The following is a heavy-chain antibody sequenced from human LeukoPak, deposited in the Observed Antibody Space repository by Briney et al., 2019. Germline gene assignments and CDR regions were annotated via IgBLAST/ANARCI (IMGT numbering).Heavy chain of an antibody. D-gene: IGHD5-24*01. CDR3: ARLLRDGYPYYYYMDV. CDR2: INHSGST. Sequence: SETLSLTCAVYGGSFSGYYWSWIRQPPGKGLEWIGEINHSGSTNYNPSLKSRVTISVDTSKNQFSLKLSSVTATDTAVYYCARLLRDGYPYYYYMDVWGKGTTATVSS. J-gene: IGHJ6*03. CDR1: GGSFSGYY. V-gene: IGHV4-34*01.